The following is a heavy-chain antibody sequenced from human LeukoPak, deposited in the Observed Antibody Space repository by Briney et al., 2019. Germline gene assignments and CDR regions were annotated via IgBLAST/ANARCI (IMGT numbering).Heavy chain of an antibody. CDR2: MSRSSSYI. CDR1: GFTFSSYS. CDR3: ARGIADYFDY. Sequence: PGGSLRLSCAASGFTFSSYSMNWVRQAPGKGLEWLSSMSRSSSYIYYAESVKGRFTISRDKAKNSLYLQMNRLRDEDTAVYYCARGIADYFDYWGQGTLVTVSS. V-gene: IGHV3-21*01. D-gene: IGHD6-13*01. J-gene: IGHJ4*02.